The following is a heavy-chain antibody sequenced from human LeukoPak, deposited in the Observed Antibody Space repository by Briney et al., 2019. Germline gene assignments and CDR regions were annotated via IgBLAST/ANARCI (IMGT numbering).Heavy chain of an antibody. Sequence: GGSLRLSCAASGFTVSSNYMSWVRQAPGKGLEWVSIIYSGGSTYYADSVNGRFTISRDDSKNTLYLQMNSLRAEDTAVYYCAKITPTCYFDYWGQGTLVTVSS. J-gene: IGHJ4*02. D-gene: IGHD1-14*01. CDR1: GFTVSSNY. CDR2: IYSGGST. CDR3: AKITPTCYFDY. V-gene: IGHV3-66*01.